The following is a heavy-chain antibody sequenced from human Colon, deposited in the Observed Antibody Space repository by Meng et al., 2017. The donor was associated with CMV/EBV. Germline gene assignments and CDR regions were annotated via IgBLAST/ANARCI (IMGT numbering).Heavy chain of an antibody. D-gene: IGHD2-2*02. CDR1: GFPVSANY. Sequence: GESLKISCAVSGFPVSANYMAWFRQAPGKGLEWVSIIYIGGTTTLYADSVRGRFSISTDNSKNTLYLQMSSLRDEDTAVYYCAKDHTDCSSTSCYNPTHYGMDVWGQGTTVTVSS. CDR2: IYIGGTTT. CDR3: AKDHTDCSSTSCYNPTHYGMDV. J-gene: IGHJ6*02. V-gene: IGHV3-53*01.